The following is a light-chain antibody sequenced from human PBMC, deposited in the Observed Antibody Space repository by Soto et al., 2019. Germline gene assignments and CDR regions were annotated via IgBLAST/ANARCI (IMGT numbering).Light chain of an antibody. CDR3: QQRNNWYS. CDR1: QTVGRY. V-gene: IGKV3-11*01. CDR2: DTS. J-gene: IGKJ4*01. Sequence: EIVLTQSPATLSLSPGERATLSCRASQTVGRYLAWYQQKPGQAPRLLIYDTSNRAPGIPDRFSGSGSGTDFTLTISSLEPEEFALYYCQQRNNWYSFGGGTKVEIK.